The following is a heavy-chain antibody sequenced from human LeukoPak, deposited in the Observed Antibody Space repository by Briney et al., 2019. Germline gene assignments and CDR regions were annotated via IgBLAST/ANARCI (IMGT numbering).Heavy chain of an antibody. CDR2: IKSDGSST. CDR1: GFSFSGYW. J-gene: IGHJ4*02. D-gene: IGHD3-22*01. Sequence: GGSLRLSCTTSGFSFSGYWMHWVRQAPGKGLVWVSRIKSDGSSTTYADSVKGRFTISRDNARNTLYLQMNSLRAEDTAVYYCAKDPVADYYDSSGPPYYFDYWGQGTLVTVSS. CDR3: AKDPVADYYDSSGPPYYFDY. V-gene: IGHV3-74*01.